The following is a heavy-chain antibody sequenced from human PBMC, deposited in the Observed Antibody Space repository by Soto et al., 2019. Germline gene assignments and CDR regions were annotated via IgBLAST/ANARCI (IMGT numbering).Heavy chain of an antibody. Sequence: QVQLVQSGAEVKKPGASVKVSCKASGYTFTSYGISWVRQAPGQGLEWMGWISAYNGNTSYAQKLQGRVTMTTDTXMSTGYMGLRRLRSDDTAVYYCASGQRFDYGRNFDYWGQGDLVTVSS. J-gene: IGHJ4*02. CDR3: ASGQRFDYGRNFDY. V-gene: IGHV1-18*01. CDR1: GYTFTSYG. D-gene: IGHD4-17*01. CDR2: ISAYNGNT.